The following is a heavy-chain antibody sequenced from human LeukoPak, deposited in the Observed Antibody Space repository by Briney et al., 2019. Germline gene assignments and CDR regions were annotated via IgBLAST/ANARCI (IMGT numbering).Heavy chain of an antibody. CDR3: AKTREDFWGRAKGGMDV. D-gene: IGHD3-3*01. V-gene: IGHV3-23*01. CDR2: IGGSGGGT. J-gene: IGHJ6*04. CDR1: GFTFSSYA. Sequence: GGSLRLSCAASGFTFSSYAMNWVRQTPGKGLEWVSVIGGSGGGTFYADSVKGRFTIPRDNSKNTLYLQMNSLRAEDTAVYYCAKTREDFWGRAKGGMDVWGKGTTVTVSS.